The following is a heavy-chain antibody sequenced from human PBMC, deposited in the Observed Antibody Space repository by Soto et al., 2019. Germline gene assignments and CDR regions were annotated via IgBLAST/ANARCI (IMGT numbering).Heavy chain of an antibody. J-gene: IGHJ4*02. CDR1: GFSLSNTRMG. CDR3: TLRQDTSRGPIY. CDR2: IFSNDEK. D-gene: IGHD2-2*01. Sequence: QVTLKESGPVLVKPTETLTLTCTVSGFSLSNTRMGVSWIRQPPGKALEWLAHIFSNDEKSYSTSLKSRLTISKDTSKSQVVLSMTNMDPVDTATYYCTLRQDTSRGPIYWGQGILVTVSS. V-gene: IGHV2-26*01.